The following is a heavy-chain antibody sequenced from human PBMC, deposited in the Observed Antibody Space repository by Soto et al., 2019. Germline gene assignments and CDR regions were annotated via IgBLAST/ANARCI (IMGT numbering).Heavy chain of an antibody. CDR3: TQRGYCSRTSCYTYGMDV. V-gene: IGHV3-49*03. J-gene: IGHJ6*02. D-gene: IGHD2-2*02. CDR2: IRSKAYGGTT. CDR1: GFTFGDYA. Sequence: GGSLRLSCTASGFTFGDYAMSWFRQAPGKGLEWVSFIRSKAYGGTTEYAASVKGRFTISRDDSKSIAYLQMNSLKTEDTAVYYCTQRGYCSRTSCYTYGMDVWGQGTTVTVSS.